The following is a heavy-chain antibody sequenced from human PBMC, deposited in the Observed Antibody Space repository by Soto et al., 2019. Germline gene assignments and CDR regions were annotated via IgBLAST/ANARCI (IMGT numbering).Heavy chain of an antibody. CDR2: INHSGST. D-gene: IGHD6-13*01. Sequence: SETLSLTCAVYGGSFSGYYWSWIRQPPGKGLEWIGEINHSGSTNYNPSLKSRVTISVDTSKNQFSLKLSSVTAADTAVYYCARGLSAAGTPNSGFDYWGQGTLVTVSS. CDR3: ARGLSAAGTPNSGFDY. V-gene: IGHV4-34*01. CDR1: GGSFSGYY. J-gene: IGHJ4*02.